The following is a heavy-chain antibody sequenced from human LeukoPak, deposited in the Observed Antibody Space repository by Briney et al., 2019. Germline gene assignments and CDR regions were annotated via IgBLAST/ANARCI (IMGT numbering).Heavy chain of an antibody. J-gene: IGHJ4*02. CDR2: ISSSSSYI. D-gene: IGHD3-10*01. CDR1: GFTFSSYS. Sequence: GGSLRLSCAASGFTFSSYSMNWVRQAPGKGLEWVSSISSSSSYIYYAGSVKGRFTISRDNAKNSLYLQMNSLRAEDTAAYYCARLGSRLGYWGQGTLVTVSS. CDR3: ARLGSRLGY. V-gene: IGHV3-21*01.